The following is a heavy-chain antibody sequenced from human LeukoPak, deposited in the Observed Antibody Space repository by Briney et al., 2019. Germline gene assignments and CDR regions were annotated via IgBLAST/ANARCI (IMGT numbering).Heavy chain of an antibody. V-gene: IGHV5-51*01. J-gene: IGHJ4*02. CDR3: ARRVGYYYDSSGYYEPHFDY. D-gene: IGHD3-22*01. CDR1: GYSFTSYW. CDR2: IYPGDSDT. Sequence: GESLKISCKGSGYSFTSYWIGWVRQMPGKGLEWMGIIYPGDSDTRYSPSFQGQVTISADKSISTAYLQWGSLKASDTAMYYCARRVGYYYDSSGYYEPHFDYWGQGTLVTVSS.